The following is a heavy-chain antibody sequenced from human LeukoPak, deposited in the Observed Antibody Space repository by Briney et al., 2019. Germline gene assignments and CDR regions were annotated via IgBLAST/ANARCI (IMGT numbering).Heavy chain of an antibody. CDR1: GGSISSYY. V-gene: IGHV4-59*08. CDR2: IYYSGST. Sequence: SETLSLTCTVSGGSISSYYWSWIRQPPGKGLEWIGYIYYSGSTNYNPSLKGRVTISVDTSKNQFSLKLSSVTAADTAVYYCARTRGSYYYGMDVWGQGTTVTVSS. J-gene: IGHJ6*02. CDR3: ARTRGSYYYGMDV.